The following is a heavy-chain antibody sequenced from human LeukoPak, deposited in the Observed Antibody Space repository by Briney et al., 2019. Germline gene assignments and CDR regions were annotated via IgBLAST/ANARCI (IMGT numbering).Heavy chain of an antibody. CDR3: ARRNPELGKSYDY. CDR2: ISGDGTT. Sequence: PGGSLRLSCAASGFTFSSYWMHWVRQPPGKGLVWVSRISGDGTTTYADSAKGRFTISRDNAKNTLFLQMNSLRAEDTAVYYRARRNPELGKSYDYWGQGTLVTVSS. J-gene: IGHJ4*02. CDR1: GFTFSSYW. V-gene: IGHV3-74*01. D-gene: IGHD7-27*01.